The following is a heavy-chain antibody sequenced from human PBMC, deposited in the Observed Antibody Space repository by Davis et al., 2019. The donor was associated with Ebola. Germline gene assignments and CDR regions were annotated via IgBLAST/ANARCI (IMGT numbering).Heavy chain of an antibody. V-gene: IGHV4-34*01. D-gene: IGHD6-19*01. J-gene: IGHJ4*02. Sequence: PSETLSLTCAVYGGSFSGYYWSWIRQPPGKGLEWIGEINHSGSTNYNPSLKSRVTISVDTSKNQFSLKLSSVTAADTAVYYCARESGWYLRNFDYWGQGTLVTVSS. CDR2: INHSGST. CDR3: ARESGWYLRNFDY. CDR1: GGSFSGYY.